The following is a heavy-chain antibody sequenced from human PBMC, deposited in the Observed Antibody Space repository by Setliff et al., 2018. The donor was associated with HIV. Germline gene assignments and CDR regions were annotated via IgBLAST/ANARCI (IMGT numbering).Heavy chain of an antibody. J-gene: IGHJ4*02. CDR3: ARPYDSLYG. CDR1: GGSISNSDFY. V-gene: IGHV4-39*01. Sequence: ETLSLTCTVSGGSISNSDFYWGWIRQSPGKGLEWTGSIYYRGATYYNPTLQSRVTISADTSKNQFYLKLTSVTAADTAIYYCARPYDSLYGWGQGVLVTVSS. CDR2: IYYRGAT. D-gene: IGHD3-22*01.